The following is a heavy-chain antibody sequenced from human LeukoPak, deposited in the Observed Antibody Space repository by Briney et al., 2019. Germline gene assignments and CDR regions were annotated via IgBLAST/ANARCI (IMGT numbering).Heavy chain of an antibody. D-gene: IGHD1-14*01. J-gene: IGHJ3*02. CDR3: AREIINPSGPDNFDI. CDR1: GFTFSSYS. CDR2: ISSSGSTI. V-gene: IGHV3-48*04. Sequence: GGSLRLSCAASGFTFSSYSMTWVRQAPGKGLEWISYISSSGSTIYYGDSVKGRFTISRDNAKNSLYLQMNSPRAEDTAVYYCAREIINPSGPDNFDIWGQGIMVTVSS.